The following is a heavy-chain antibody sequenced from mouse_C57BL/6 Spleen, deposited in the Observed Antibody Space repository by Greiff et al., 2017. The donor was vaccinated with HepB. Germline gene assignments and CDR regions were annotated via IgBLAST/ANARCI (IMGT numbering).Heavy chain of an antibody. CDR2: IYPGDGDT. Sequence: VQLQQSGPELVKPGASVKISCKASGYAFSSSWMNWVKQRPGKGLEWIGRIYPGDGDTNYNGKFKGKATLTADKSSSTAYMQLSSLTSEDSAVYFCARGGMIRFDYWGQGTTLTVSS. CDR3: ARGGMIRFDY. CDR1: GYAFSSSW. V-gene: IGHV1-82*01. J-gene: IGHJ2*01. D-gene: IGHD2-3*01.